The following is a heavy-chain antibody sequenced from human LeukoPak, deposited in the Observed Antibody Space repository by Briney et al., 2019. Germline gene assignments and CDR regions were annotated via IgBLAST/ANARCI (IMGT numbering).Heavy chain of an antibody. V-gene: IGHV3-23*01. D-gene: IGHD4-17*01. CDR3: AKDQSTYYGFRVDY. CDR1: GFTFRSYA. Sequence: GGSLRLSCAASGFTFRSYAMSWVRQAPGKGLEWVSGISGSGDSTYYADSVKGRFTISRDNSKNTLYLQLNSLRAEDTAVYYCAKDQSTYYGFRVDYWGQGTLVTVSS. J-gene: IGHJ4*02. CDR2: ISGSGDST.